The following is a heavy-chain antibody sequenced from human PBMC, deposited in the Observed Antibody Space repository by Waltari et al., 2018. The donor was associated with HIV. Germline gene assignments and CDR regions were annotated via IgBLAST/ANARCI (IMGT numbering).Heavy chain of an antibody. CDR1: GFPFSSHG. CDR2: IWYDGSNK. J-gene: IGHJ4*02. Sequence: QVQLVESGGGVVQPGRSLRLPCAASGFPFSSHGMPRVLQAPGKGLEWVAVIWYDGSNKYYADSVKGRFTISRDNSKNTLYLQMNSLRAEDTAVYYCARDSPNAYSWGGSYSRFDYWGQGALVTVSS. CDR3: ARDSPNAYSWGGSYSRFDY. D-gene: IGHD1-26*01. V-gene: IGHV3-33*01.